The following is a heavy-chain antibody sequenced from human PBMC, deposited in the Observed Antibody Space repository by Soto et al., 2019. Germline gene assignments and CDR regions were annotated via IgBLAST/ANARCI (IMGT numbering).Heavy chain of an antibody. CDR1: GDSITNYY. D-gene: IGHD2-21*01. CDR2: FSNSGTT. J-gene: IGHJ6*02. Sequence: SETLSLTCTVSGDSITNYYWNWIRQPPGKGLEWIGYFSNSGTTNYNPSPKSRVTISADTSKNQFFLKLTSVTAADTAVYYCGRHLFSDVWGQGTTVTVSS. CDR3: GRHLFSDV. V-gene: IGHV4-59*08.